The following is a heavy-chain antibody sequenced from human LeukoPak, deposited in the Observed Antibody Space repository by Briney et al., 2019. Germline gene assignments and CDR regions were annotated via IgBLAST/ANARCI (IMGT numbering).Heavy chain of an antibody. J-gene: IGHJ4*02. V-gene: IGHV3-53*01. Sequence: GVSLRLSCAASGFTVSSNYMSWVRQAPGKGLEWVSVIYSGGNTYYADSVKGRFTISRDNSKNTLYLQMSSLRAEDTAVYYCARDGGYSYGSSGDDYWGQGTLVTVSS. CDR1: GFTVSSNY. D-gene: IGHD5-18*01. CDR2: IYSGGNT. CDR3: ARDGGYSYGSSGDDY.